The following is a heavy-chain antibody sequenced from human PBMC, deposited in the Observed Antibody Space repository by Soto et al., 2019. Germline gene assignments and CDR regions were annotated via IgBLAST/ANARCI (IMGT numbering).Heavy chain of an antibody. J-gene: IGHJ4*02. CDR3: TRANWYSEY. CDR1: GGSISNHY. Sequence: QVQLQESGPGLVKPSETLSLTCTVSGGSISNHYWSWIRQPPGKVLEWIGYIYYNGNTNYNPPLKRRVTMSVDTSKNQISLKLSSVTAADTAVYYCTRANWYSEYWGQGTLVTVSS. D-gene: IGHD7-27*01. V-gene: IGHV4-59*11. CDR2: IYYNGNT.